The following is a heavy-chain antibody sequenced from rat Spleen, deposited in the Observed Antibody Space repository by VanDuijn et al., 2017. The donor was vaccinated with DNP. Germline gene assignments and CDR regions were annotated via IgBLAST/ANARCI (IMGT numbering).Heavy chain of an antibody. Sequence: EVQLVESGGGLVQPGRSMKLSCTASGFTFSSYYMAWVRQAPTKGLEWVASISGGGSTTYFRDSVKGRFTISRDNAKSTLYLQMDSLRSEDTATYYCARHGLVQGAMDAWGQGTSVTVSS. J-gene: IGHJ4*01. CDR1: GFTFSSYY. D-gene: IGHD1-5*01. CDR2: ISGGGSTT. CDR3: ARHGLVQGAMDA. V-gene: IGHV5-25*01.